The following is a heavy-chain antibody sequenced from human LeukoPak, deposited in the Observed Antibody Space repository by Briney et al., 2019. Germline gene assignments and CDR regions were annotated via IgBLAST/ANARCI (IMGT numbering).Heavy chain of an antibody. CDR1: GGSFSGYY. D-gene: IGHD5-24*01. CDR3: ARATSDRTFDY. J-gene: IGHJ4*02. Sequence: PSETLSLTCAVYGGSFSGYYWSWIRQPPGKGLEWIGEINHSGSTNYNPSLKSRVTISVDTSKNQFSLKLSSVTAADTAVYYCARATSDRTFDYWGQGTLVTVSS. V-gene: IGHV4-34*01. CDR2: INHSGST.